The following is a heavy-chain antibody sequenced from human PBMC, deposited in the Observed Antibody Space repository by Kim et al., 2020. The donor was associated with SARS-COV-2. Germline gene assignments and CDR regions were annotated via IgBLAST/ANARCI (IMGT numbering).Heavy chain of an antibody. J-gene: IGHJ6*02. CDR2: INAGNGNT. D-gene: IGHD3-10*01. CDR3: AREPGVLWFGELQKNGMDV. Sequence: ASVKVSCKASGYTFTSYAMHWVRQAPGQRLEWMGWINAGNGNTKYSQKFQGRVTITRDTSASTAYMELSSLRSEDTAVYYCAREPGVLWFGELQKNGMDVWGQGTTVTVSS. V-gene: IGHV1-3*01. CDR1: GYTFTSYA.